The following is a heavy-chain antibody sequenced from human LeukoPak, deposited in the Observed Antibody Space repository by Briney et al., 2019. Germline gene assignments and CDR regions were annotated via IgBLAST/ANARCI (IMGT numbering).Heavy chain of an antibody. V-gene: IGHV4-59*01. CDR3: ARGYSAHLVDY. Sequence: SETLSLTCTVSGGSISSYYWSRIRQPPGKGLEWIGYIYYSGSTNYNPSLKSRVTISVDTSKNQFSLKLSSVTAADTAVYYCARGYSAHLVDYWGQGTLVTVSS. J-gene: IGHJ4*02. CDR1: GGSISSYY. CDR2: IYYSGST. D-gene: IGHD4-11*01.